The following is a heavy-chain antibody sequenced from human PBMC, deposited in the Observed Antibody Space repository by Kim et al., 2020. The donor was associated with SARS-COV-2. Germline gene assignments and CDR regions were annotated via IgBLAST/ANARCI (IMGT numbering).Heavy chain of an antibody. D-gene: IGHD3-3*01. J-gene: IGHJ4*02. CDR1: GGSISSGGYY. CDR3: ARAITIFVVVISYFDY. V-gene: IGHV4-31*03. Sequence: SETLSLTCTVSGGSISSGGYYWSWIRQHPGKGLEWIGYIYYSGSTYYNPSLKSRVTISVDTSKNQFSLKLSSVTAADTAVYFCARAITIFVVVISYFDYWGQVALVTVSS. CDR2: IYYSGST.